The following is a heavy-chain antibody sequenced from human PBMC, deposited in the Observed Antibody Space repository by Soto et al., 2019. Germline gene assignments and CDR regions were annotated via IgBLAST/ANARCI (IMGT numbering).Heavy chain of an antibody. CDR1: GFTFDDYT. CDR2: ISWDGGST. CDR3: AKDLTDTAMVPAYGMDV. Sequence: GGSLRLSCAASGFTFDDYTMHWVRQAPGKGLEWVSLISWDGGSTYYADSVKGRFTISRDNSKNSLYLQMNSLRTEDTASYYCAKDLTDTAMVPAYGMDVWGQGTTVTAP. V-gene: IGHV3-43*01. D-gene: IGHD5-18*01. J-gene: IGHJ6*02.